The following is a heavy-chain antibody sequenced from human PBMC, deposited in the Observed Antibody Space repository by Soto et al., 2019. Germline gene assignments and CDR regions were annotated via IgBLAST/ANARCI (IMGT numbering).Heavy chain of an antibody. V-gene: IGHV3-23*01. CDR3: AKQIGGSRTPAAFDI. CDR1: GFTCSSYA. Sequence: WGSLRLSCSASGFTCSSYAMSWFRQAPGKGLEWVSAISGSGGSTYYADSVKGRFTISRDNSKNTLYLQMNSLRAEDTAVYYCAKQIGGSRTPAAFDIWGQGTMVTVSS. J-gene: IGHJ3*02. CDR2: ISGSGGST. D-gene: IGHD2-15*01.